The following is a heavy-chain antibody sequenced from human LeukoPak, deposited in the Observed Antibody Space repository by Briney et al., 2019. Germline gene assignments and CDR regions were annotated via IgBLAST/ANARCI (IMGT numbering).Heavy chain of an antibody. D-gene: IGHD6-13*01. J-gene: IGHJ3*02. CDR3: ARDTSPAIAATGYDAFDI. Sequence: GGPLRLSCAASGFTFSSYAMHWVRQAPGKGLEGVAVISYDGSNKYYADSVKGRFTISRDNSKNTLYLQMNSLRAEDTAVYYCARDTSPAIAATGYDAFDIWGQGTMVIVSS. V-gene: IGHV3-30-3*01. CDR1: GFTFSSYA. CDR2: ISYDGSNK.